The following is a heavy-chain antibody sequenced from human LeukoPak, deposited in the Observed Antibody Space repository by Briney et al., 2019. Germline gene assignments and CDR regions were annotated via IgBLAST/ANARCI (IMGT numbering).Heavy chain of an antibody. D-gene: IGHD2-8*01. CDR2: INTYTGNP. CDR1: GYTFTTYA. CDR3: ARGIGMGIVLMMHGNIDV. V-gene: IGHV7-4-1*02. J-gene: IGHJ6*03. Sequence: ASVKVSCKASGYTFTTYAINWVRQAPGQGLEWMGWINTYTGNPTYAQGFTGRFVFSLDTSVSTAYLQISSLKAEDTAVYYCARGIGMGIVLMMHGNIDVWGKGTTVTVSS.